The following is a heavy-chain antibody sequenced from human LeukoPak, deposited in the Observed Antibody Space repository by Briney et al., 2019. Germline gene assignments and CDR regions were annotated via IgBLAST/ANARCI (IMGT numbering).Heavy chain of an antibody. V-gene: IGHV3-21*01. CDR1: GFTFSIYS. CDR2: IRSSSSYI. CDR3: ARVGDCTNGVCTMSFDY. D-gene: IGHD2-8*01. Sequence: PGGSLRLSCAASGFTFSIYSMNWVRQAPGKGLEWMSSIRSSSSYIYYADSVKGRFTISRDNAKNSLYLQMNSLRAEDTAVYYCARVGDCTNGVCTMSFDYWGQGTLVTVSS. J-gene: IGHJ4*02.